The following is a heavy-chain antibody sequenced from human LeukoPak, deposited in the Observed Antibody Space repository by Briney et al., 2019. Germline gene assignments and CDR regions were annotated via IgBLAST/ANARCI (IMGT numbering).Heavy chain of an antibody. Sequence: PGGSLGLSCAASGFTFSDSYMTWIRQAPGKGLEWVAFIDKSGGTTYYADSVKGRFTISRDNAKSSLYLEMNSLRAEDTAVYYCGRGHWGLDYWGQGTLVTVSS. J-gene: IGHJ4*02. D-gene: IGHD7-27*01. CDR3: GRGHWGLDY. CDR1: GFTFSDSY. CDR2: IDKSGGTT. V-gene: IGHV3-11*04.